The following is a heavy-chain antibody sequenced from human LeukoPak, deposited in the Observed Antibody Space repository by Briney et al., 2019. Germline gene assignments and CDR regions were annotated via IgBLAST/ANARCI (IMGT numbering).Heavy chain of an antibody. CDR3: ARVVSSSWNPALRFDP. V-gene: IGHV4-39*01. Sequence: SETLSLTCTVSGGPISSSSYYWGWIRQPPGKGLEWIGSIYYSGSTYYNPSLKSRVTISIDTSKNQFSLKLSSVTAADTAVYYCARVVSSSWNPALRFDPWGQGTLVTVSS. CDR1: GGPISSSSYY. J-gene: IGHJ5*02. D-gene: IGHD6-13*01. CDR2: IYYSGST.